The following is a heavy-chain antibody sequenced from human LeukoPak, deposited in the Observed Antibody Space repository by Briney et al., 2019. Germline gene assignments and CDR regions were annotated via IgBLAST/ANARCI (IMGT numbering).Heavy chain of an antibody. Sequence: GGSLRLSCAASGFTFSSYWMHWVRQAPGKGLVWVSRINSYGSSTSYADSVKGRFTISRDNAKNTLYLQMNSLRAEDTAVYYCASLTYYYDSSADYWGQGTLVTVSS. CDR2: INSYGSST. CDR1: GFTFSSYW. V-gene: IGHV3-74*01. J-gene: IGHJ4*02. D-gene: IGHD3-22*01. CDR3: ASLTYYYDSSADY.